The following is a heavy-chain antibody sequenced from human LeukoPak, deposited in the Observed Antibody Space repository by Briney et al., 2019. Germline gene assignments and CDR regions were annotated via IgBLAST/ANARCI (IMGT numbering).Heavy chain of an antibody. V-gene: IGHV4-61*02. CDR2: IYTSGST. CDR1: GGSISSGSYY. Sequence: SETLSLTCTVSGGSISSGSYYWSWIRQPAGKGLEWIGRIYTSGSTNYNPSLKSRVTISVDTSKNQFSLKLSSVTAADTAVYYCARGPRLPLPLNWFDPWGQGTLVTVSS. J-gene: IGHJ5*02. D-gene: IGHD4-11*01. CDR3: ARGPRLPLPLNWFDP.